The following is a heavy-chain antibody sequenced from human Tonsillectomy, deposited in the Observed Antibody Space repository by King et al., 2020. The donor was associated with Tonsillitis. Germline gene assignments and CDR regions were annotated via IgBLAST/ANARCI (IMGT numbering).Heavy chain of an antibody. CDR2: IYHSGSG. CDR3: ARVGNYGDWFDP. J-gene: IGHJ5*02. D-gene: IGHD4-17*01. V-gene: IGHV4-38-2*02. Sequence: VQLQESGPGLVKPSETLSLTCTVSGSSISSDYYWGWIRQSPGEGLEWIGNIYHSGSGSNNPYLKSRVTITVHTSKNQFFLKLGSVTAADTAVYYCARVGNYGDWFDPWGQGTLVTVSS. CDR1: GSSISSDYY.